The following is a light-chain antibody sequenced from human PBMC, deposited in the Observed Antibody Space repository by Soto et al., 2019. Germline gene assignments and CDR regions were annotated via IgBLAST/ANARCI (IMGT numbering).Light chain of an antibody. V-gene: IGKV3-20*01. CDR2: DVS. CDR3: QQYTQSLWT. CDR1: QSVSDNQ. Sequence: IVLTQSPGTLSLSPGERATLSCRTSQSVSDNQLAWYQQKSGQAPRLLIYDVSIRATTIPDRFSGSGSGTDFTLTIDTLEPEDFAMYYCQQYTQSLWTFGPGTKVESK. J-gene: IGKJ1*01.